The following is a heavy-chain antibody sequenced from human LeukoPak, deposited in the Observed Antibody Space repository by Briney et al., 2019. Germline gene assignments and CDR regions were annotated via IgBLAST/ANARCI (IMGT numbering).Heavy chain of an antibody. CDR3: AIGIRITFGGSLDY. CDR1: GSTFSIYW. D-gene: IGHD3-16*01. V-gene: IGHV3-74*01. J-gene: IGHJ4*02. CDR2: FHCYGRRT. Sequence: PGGSLTLSCAASGSTFSIYWMHWVRQPAGEGLVWVSRFHCYGRRTSYRDSVKGRCTICRDTAKNTLYLQMNSLRAEDTAVYYCAIGIRITFGGSLDYWGQGTLVTVSS.